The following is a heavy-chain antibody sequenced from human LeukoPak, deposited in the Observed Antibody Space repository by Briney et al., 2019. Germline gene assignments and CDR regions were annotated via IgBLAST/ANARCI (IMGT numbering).Heavy chain of an antibody. CDR2: IYYTGST. J-gene: IGHJ5*02. Sequence: PSETLSLTCTVSGGSISSSSYYWGWIRQPPGKGLEWIGSIYYTGSTYYNPSLKSRVTISVDTSKNQFSLKLSSVTAADTAVYYCARQPYYYDSSGYLGWFDPWGQGTLVTVSS. D-gene: IGHD3-22*01. CDR3: ARQPYYYDSSGYLGWFDP. V-gene: IGHV4-39*07. CDR1: GGSISSSSYY.